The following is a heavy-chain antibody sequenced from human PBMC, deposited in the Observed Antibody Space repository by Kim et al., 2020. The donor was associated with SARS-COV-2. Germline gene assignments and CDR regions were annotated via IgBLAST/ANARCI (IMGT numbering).Heavy chain of an antibody. V-gene: IGHV4-30-4*01. J-gene: IGHJ4*01. D-gene: IGHD2-15*01. CDR1: GGSVNSGDYY. CDR3: ARAAIYCYGGGCPPDY. Sequence: SETLSLTCSVSGGSVNSGDYYWSWIRQPPGKGLEWIGHIYYSGNTYYNPSLKSRVTISLDAPKNRFSLKLSSVTAVDTAVDYCARAAIYCYGGGCPPDY. CDR2: IYYSGNT.